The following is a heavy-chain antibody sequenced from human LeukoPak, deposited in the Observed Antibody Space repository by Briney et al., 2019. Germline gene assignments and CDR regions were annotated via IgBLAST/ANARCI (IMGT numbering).Heavy chain of an antibody. CDR3: ARGRGSSWVDY. J-gene: IGHJ4*02. V-gene: IGHV4-34*01. CDR2: INHSGST. Sequence: SETLSLTCAVYGGSFGGYYWSWIRQPPGKGLEWIGEINHSGSTNYNPSLKSRVTISVDTSKNQFSLKLSSVTAADTAVYYCARGRGSSWVDYWGQGTLVTVSS. D-gene: IGHD6-13*01. CDR1: GGSFGGYY.